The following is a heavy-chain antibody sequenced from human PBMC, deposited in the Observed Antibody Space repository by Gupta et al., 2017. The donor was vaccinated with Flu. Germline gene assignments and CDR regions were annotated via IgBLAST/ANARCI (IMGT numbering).Heavy chain of an antibody. CDR3: AKGRSEYSSSSYNY. CDR2: ISGSGGST. D-gene: IGHD6-6*01. V-gene: IGHV3-23*01. CDR1: GFTFSSYA. J-gene: IGHJ4*02. Sequence: EVQLLESGGGLVQPGGSLRLSCAASGFTFSSYAMSWVRQAPGKGLEWVSAISGSGGSTYYADSVKGRFTISRDNSKNTLYLQMNSLRADDTAVYYCAKGRSEYSSSSYNYWGQGTLVTVSS.